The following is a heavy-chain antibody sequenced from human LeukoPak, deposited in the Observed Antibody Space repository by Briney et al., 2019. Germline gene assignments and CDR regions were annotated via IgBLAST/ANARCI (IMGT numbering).Heavy chain of an antibody. J-gene: IGHJ3*02. V-gene: IGHV4-61*02. CDR2: IYASGT. D-gene: IGHD6-25*01. CDR3: ARRSPIVAAGDAFDI. Sequence: PSETQSLTCTVSGGSINSGTFHWSWIRQPAGKGLEWIGRIYASGTTYSPSLQSRVTISLDRSKNQFSLRLGSVTAADTAVYYCARRSPIVAAGDAFDIWGQGTMVTVTS. CDR1: GGSINSGTFH.